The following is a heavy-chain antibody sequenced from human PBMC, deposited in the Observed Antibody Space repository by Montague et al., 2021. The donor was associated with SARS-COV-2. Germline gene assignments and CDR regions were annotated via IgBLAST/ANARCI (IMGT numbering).Heavy chain of an antibody. CDR3: ARDRGTQYGDFPYDY. CDR2: INSDGSST. V-gene: IGHV3-74*01. CDR1: GFTFSSYW. Sequence: SLRLSCAASGFTFSSYWMHWVRQAPGKGLVWVSRINSDGSSTSYADSVKGRFTISRDNAKNTLYLQMNSLRAEDTAVYYCARDRGTQYGDFPYDYWGQGTLGTVSS. J-gene: IGHJ4*02. D-gene: IGHD4-17*01.